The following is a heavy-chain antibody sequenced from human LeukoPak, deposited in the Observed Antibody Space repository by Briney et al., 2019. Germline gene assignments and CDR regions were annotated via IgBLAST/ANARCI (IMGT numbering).Heavy chain of an antibody. V-gene: IGHV3-48*03. CDR1: GFTFSSYE. CDR2: ISNSGDSI. J-gene: IGHJ4*02. Sequence: GGSLRLSRAASGFTFSSYEMNWLRQAPGKGPVWVSYISNSGDSIYYADSVKGRFTISRDNAKNLLYLQMNSLRADDTAVYYCARDPSLALAGTPFDYCGQGTRVTVSS. CDR3: ARDPSLALAGTPFDY. D-gene: IGHD6-19*01.